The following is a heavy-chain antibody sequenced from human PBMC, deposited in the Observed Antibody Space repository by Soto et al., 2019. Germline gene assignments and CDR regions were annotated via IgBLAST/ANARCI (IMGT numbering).Heavy chain of an antibody. D-gene: IGHD4-17*01. J-gene: IGHJ4*02. CDR1: GFTFSTYA. CDR2: ISGSGGST. Sequence: EVQLLESGGGLVQPGGSLRLSCAASGFTFSTYAMSWVRQAPGKGLEWVSVISGSGGSTYYADSVKGRFIISRDNSKNTLYLQVNSLRAEDTAVYFCAKDFPSATVTTHYFDYWGQGTLVTVSS. V-gene: IGHV3-23*01. CDR3: AKDFPSATVTTHYFDY.